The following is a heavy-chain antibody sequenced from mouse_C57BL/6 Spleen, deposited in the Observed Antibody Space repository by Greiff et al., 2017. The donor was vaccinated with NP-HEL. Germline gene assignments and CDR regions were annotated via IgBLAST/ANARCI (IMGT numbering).Heavy chain of an antibody. Sequence: EVHLVESGGGLVKPGGSLKLSCAASGFTFSDYGMHWVRQAPEKGLEWVAYISSGSSTIYYADTVKGRFTISRDNAKNTLFLQMTRLRSEDTAMYYCATDGYWYFDVWGTGTTVTVSS. CDR1: GFTFSDYG. J-gene: IGHJ1*03. CDR2: ISSGSSTI. V-gene: IGHV5-17*01. CDR3: ATDGYWYFDV. D-gene: IGHD2-3*01.